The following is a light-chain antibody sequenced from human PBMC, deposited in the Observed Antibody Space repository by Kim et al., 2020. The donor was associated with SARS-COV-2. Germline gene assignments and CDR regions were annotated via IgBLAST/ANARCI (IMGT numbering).Light chain of an antibody. CDR2: DNY. CDR1: SSNIGSSY. Sequence: GQRVTISCSGTSSNIGSSYVSWYQQVPGTAPKLLIFDNYKRPSEIPDRFFAYTSGTSATLVITEVQTGDEADYYCGTWDSSLSAGVFGGGTQLTVL. V-gene: IGLV1-51*01. CDR3: GTWDSSLSAGV. J-gene: IGLJ3*02.